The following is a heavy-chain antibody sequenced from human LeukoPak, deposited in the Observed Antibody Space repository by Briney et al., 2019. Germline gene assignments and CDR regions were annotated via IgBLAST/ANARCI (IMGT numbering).Heavy chain of an antibody. CDR3: ARDLGYNYGYYFDF. J-gene: IGHJ4*02. CDR2: ISGSGSNT. D-gene: IGHD5-18*01. V-gene: IGHV3-23*01. CDR1: GFIFSSYA. Sequence: PGGSLRLSCVVSGFIFSSYAMSWVRQAPGKGLEWVSGISGSGSNTFYADSVKGRFTISRDNAKNSLYLQMNSLRAEDTAVYYCARDLGYNYGYYFDFWGQGTLVTVSS.